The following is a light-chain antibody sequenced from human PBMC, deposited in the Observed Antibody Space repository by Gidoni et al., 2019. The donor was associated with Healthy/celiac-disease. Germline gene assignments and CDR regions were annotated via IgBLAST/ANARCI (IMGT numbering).Light chain of an antibody. Sequence: DIVMTQSPDSLAVSLGERATINCKSSQSVLYSSINKNYLAWYQQKPGQPPKLLIYWASTRESGVPERFRGSGSGTDFTLTISSLQAEDVAVYYCQQYYSTPSWTFGQGTKVEIK. V-gene: IGKV4-1*01. CDR3: QQYYSTPSWT. CDR2: WAS. CDR1: QSVLYSSINKNY. J-gene: IGKJ1*01.